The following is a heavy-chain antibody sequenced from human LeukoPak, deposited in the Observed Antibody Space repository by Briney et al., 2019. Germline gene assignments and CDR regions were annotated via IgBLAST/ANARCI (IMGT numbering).Heavy chain of an antibody. CDR2: INSDGSST. D-gene: IGHD2-2*01. V-gene: IGHV3-74*01. CDR1: GFSISSYW. Sequence: GGSLRLSCAASGFSISSYWMHWVRQAPGKGLVWVSHINSDGSSTSHADSVKGRFTISRDNAKSTLYLQMDSLRAEDTAVYYCAARGYCSSTSCLLEYWGQGTLVTVSS. CDR3: AARGYCSSTSCLLEY. J-gene: IGHJ4*02.